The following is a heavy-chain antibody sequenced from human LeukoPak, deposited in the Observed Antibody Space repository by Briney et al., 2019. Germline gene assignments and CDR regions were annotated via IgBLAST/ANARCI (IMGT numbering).Heavy chain of an antibody. J-gene: IGHJ5*02. CDR3: ARDPQPYGGGWFDP. D-gene: IGHD4-23*01. CDR1: GFTFSSYS. Sequence: GGSLRLSCAASGFTFSSYSMNWVRQAPGKGLEWVSSISSSSSYIYYADSVKGRFTISRDNAKNSLYLQMNSLRAEDTAVYYCARDPQPYGGGWFDPWGQGTLVTVSS. V-gene: IGHV3-21*01. CDR2: ISSSSSYI.